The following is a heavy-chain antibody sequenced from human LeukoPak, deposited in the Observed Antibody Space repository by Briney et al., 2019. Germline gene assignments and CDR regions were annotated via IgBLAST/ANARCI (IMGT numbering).Heavy chain of an antibody. CDR3: AKDSGSYLYYYYYYMDV. Sequence: PGGSLRLSCAASGFTFSSYSMNWVRQAPGKGLEWVAFIRYDGSNKYYADSVKGRFTISRDNSKNTLYLQMNSLRAEDTAVYYCAKDSGSYLYYYYYYMDVWGKGTTVTVSS. CDR2: IRYDGSNK. J-gene: IGHJ6*03. D-gene: IGHD1-26*01. V-gene: IGHV3-30*02. CDR1: GFTFSSYS.